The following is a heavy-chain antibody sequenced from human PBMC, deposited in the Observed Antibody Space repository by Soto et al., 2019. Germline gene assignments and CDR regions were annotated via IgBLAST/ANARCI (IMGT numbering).Heavy chain of an antibody. CDR2: IIPILGIA. CDR3: AREGTDIVVVPAANYYYYMDV. Sequence: QVPLVQSGAEVKKPGSSVKVSCKASGGTFSSYTISWVRQAPGQGLEWMGRIIPILGIANYAQKFQGRVTITADKSTSTAYMELSSLRSEDTAVYYCAREGTDIVVVPAANYYYYMDVWGKGTTVTVSS. D-gene: IGHD2-2*01. J-gene: IGHJ6*03. V-gene: IGHV1-69*08. CDR1: GGTFSSYT.